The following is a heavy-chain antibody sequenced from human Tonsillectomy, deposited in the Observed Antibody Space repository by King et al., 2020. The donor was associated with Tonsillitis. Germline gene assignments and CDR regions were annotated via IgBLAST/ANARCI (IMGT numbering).Heavy chain of an antibody. CDR2: ISFDGDRK. V-gene: IGHV3-30*19. D-gene: IGHD6-19*01. J-gene: IGHJ4*02. CDR1: GFSFRSYG. CDR3: ARERLYSSGWGIDD. Sequence: QLVQSGGGVVQPGRSLRLSCAASGFSFRSYGMHWVRQAPGKGLEWVTVISFDGDRKNYADSVKGRFTISRDNSNNTLYLHMNSLSAEDTAVYYCARERLYSSGWGIDDWGQGALLTVSS.